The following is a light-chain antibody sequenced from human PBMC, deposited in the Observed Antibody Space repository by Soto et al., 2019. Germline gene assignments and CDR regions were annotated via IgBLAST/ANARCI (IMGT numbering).Light chain of an antibody. Sequence: IQMTQSPSTLSASVGDRVTITCRASQSISSWLAWYQQKPGKAPNLLIYDASTLESWVPSRFSGSGSGTEYTLTISSLQPDDFATYYCQQYNSYPRTFGQGTKVDIK. CDR2: DAS. CDR1: QSISSW. V-gene: IGKV1-5*01. J-gene: IGKJ1*01. CDR3: QQYNSYPRT.